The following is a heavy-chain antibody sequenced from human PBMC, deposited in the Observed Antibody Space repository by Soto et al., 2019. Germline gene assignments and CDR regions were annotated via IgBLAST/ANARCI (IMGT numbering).Heavy chain of an antibody. Sequence: GASVKVSCKASGYTFSGYYMYWVRQAPGQGLEWMGWINPNTGGTNYGQKFQGRLTISKDTSKNQVVLTMTNMDPVDTATYYCARSPVVMPAAALHYYYYYGMDVWGQGTTVTVSS. J-gene: IGHJ6*02. CDR2: INPNTGGT. CDR1: GYTFSGYY. V-gene: IGHV1-2*02. CDR3: ARSPVVMPAAALHYYYYYGMDV. D-gene: IGHD2-2*01.